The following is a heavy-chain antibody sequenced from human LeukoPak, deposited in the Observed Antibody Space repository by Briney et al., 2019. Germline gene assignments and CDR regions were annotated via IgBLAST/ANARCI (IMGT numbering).Heavy chain of an antibody. V-gene: IGHV4-61*02. J-gene: IGHJ5*02. CDR2: IYTSGST. CDR3: ARDLPWFDP. CDR1: GGSISSGSYY. Sequence: SQTLSLTCTVSGGSISSGSYYWSWIRQPAGKGLEWIGRIYTSGSTNYNPPLKSRVTISVDTSKNQFSLKLSSVTAADTAVYYCARDLPWFDPWGQGTLVTVSS.